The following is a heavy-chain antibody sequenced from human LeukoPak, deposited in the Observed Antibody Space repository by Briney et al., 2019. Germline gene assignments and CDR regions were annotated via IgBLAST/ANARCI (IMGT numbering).Heavy chain of an antibody. CDR1: GGSFSGYY. V-gene: IGHV4-34*01. CDR2: IYHSGST. D-gene: IGHD6-19*01. Sequence: PSETLSLTCAVYGGSFSGYYWSWIRQPPGKGLEWIGEIYHSGSTNYNPSLKSRVTISVDKSKNQFSLKLSSVTAADTAVYYCARVSYSSGWYPHYYGMDVWGQGTTVTVSS. J-gene: IGHJ6*02. CDR3: ARVSYSSGWYPHYYGMDV.